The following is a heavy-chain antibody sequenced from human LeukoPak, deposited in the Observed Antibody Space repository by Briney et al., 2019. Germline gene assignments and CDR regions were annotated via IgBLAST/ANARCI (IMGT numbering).Heavy chain of an antibody. CDR2: THYSGST. V-gene: IGHV4-59*01. D-gene: IGHD3-10*01. CDR1: GGSISSYY. J-gene: IGHJ5*02. Sequence: SETLSLTCTVSGGSISSYYWSWIRQPPGKGLEWIGYTHYSGSTNYKPSLKSRITISVDTSKNQFSLKLSSVSAADTAVYYCARGGYYGSGNDFRFDPWGQGTLVTVSS. CDR3: ARGGYYGSGNDFRFDP.